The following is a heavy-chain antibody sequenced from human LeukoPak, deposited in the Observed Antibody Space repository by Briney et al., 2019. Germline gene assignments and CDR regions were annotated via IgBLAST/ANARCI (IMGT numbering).Heavy chain of an antibody. CDR3: ARDWEYYYDSSGYAPDY. CDR1: GFPFSSYA. CDR2: ISYDGSNK. Sequence: GGSLRLSCAASGFPFSSYAMHWVRQAPGKGLEWVAIISYDGSNKYYADSVKGRFTISRDNSKNTLYLQMNSLRAEDTAVYYCARDWEYYYDSSGYAPDYWGQGTLVTVSS. D-gene: IGHD3-22*01. J-gene: IGHJ4*02. V-gene: IGHV3-30*04.